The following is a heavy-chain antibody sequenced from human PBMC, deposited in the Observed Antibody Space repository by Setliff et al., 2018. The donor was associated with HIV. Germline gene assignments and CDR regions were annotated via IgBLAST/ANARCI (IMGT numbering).Heavy chain of an antibody. V-gene: IGHV1-8*01. J-gene: IGHJ6*03. D-gene: IGHD6-19*01. CDR3: VRGPSSGWPSYYYYMDV. CDR1: AYTFTTYD. CDR2: INPNSGNT. Sequence: ASVKVSCKASAYTFTTYDINWVRQATGQGLEWMGWINPNSGNTGYAQKFQGRVTMTRDTSISTAYMELRSLISDDTAVYYCVRGPSSGWPSYYYYMDVWGKGT.